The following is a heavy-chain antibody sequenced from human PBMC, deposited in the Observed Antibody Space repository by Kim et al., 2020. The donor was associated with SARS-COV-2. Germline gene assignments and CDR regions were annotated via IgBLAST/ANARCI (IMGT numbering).Heavy chain of an antibody. Sequence: GGSLRLSCAASGFTFSSYSMNWVRQAPGTGQDWVSTISSSSSYIYYSDPVKGRFTISRDNAKNSLYLQMNSLRAEDTAVYYCAREYSSSYYYGMDVWGQGTTVTVSS. CDR3: AREYSSSYYYGMDV. V-gene: IGHV3-21*01. J-gene: IGHJ6*02. D-gene: IGHD6-13*01. CDR1: GFTFSSYS. CDR2: ISSSSSYI.